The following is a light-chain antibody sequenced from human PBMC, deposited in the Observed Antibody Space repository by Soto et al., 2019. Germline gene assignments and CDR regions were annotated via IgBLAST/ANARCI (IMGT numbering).Light chain of an antibody. CDR2: DAS. V-gene: IGKV1-5*01. Sequence: DIQMTQSPSTLSASVGDRVTITCRASQSISSWLAWYQQKPGKAPKLLIYDASSLESGVPSRFSGSGSGTEFTLTISSLQPDEFATYYCQQYNSYSITVGQGTRLEIK. CDR1: QSISSW. J-gene: IGKJ5*01. CDR3: QQYNSYSIT.